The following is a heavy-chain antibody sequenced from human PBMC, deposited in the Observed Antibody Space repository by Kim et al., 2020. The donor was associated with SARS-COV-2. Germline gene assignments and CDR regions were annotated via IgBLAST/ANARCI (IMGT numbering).Heavy chain of an antibody. V-gene: IGHV3-23*01. J-gene: IGHJ4*02. Sequence: GGSLRLSCAGSGFTFSSYAMSWVRQVPGKGLEWVSGISGGGTRTYYADSVKGRFTISRDNSKNTVFLEVNSLRGEDTAIYYCAKERGSDYGDQNDYWGQGTLVTVSS. D-gene: IGHD4-17*01. CDR3: AKERGSDYGDQNDY. CDR1: GFTFSSYA. CDR2: ISGGGTRT.